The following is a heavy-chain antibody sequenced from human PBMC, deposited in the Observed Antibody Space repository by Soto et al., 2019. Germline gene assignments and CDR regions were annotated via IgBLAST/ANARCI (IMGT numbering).Heavy chain of an antibody. Sequence: ASETLSLTCSVSGGSVTSGNYYWTWIRQRPGKGLEWIGHIFNSGNAYYNPSLKRRASISADTSKNQFSLRLTSVTAADAAVYFCARDGYHNVQAAMSWLDPWGQGTLVTVSS. CDR1: GGSVTSGNYY. CDR3: ARDGYHNVQAAMSWLDP. J-gene: IGHJ5*02. CDR2: IFNSGNA. V-gene: IGHV4-31*03. D-gene: IGHD2-8*01.